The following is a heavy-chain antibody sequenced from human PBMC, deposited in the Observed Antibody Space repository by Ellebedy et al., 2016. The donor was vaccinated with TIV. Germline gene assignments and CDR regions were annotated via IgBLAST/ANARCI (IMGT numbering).Heavy chain of an antibody. Sequence: PGGSLRLSCAASGFTFTQYWLHWVRQAPGKGPVWVSRINSDGSSTTYADSGKGRFTISRDNAKNTLYLQMNSLRAEDTAVYYCARAGSSGWEAYFDLWGRGTLVTVSS. V-gene: IGHV3-74*01. CDR3: ARAGSSGWEAYFDL. CDR2: INSDGSST. J-gene: IGHJ2*01. D-gene: IGHD6-19*01. CDR1: GFTFTQYW.